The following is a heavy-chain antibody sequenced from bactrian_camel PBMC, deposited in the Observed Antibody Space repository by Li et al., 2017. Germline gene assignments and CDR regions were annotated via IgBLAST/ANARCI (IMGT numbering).Heavy chain of an antibody. Sequence: HVQLVESGGGSVQAGGSLRLSCAASGNPISNYCMGWFRQAPGKEREGVAAIDSDGSTSYADSVKGRFTISQDNAKNTLYLQMNSLKPEDTAMYYCAADCKWIGFVPPQYEYKYCGQGTQVTVS. D-gene: IGHD1*01. CDR1: GNPISNYC. V-gene: IGHV3S53*01. CDR3: AADCKWIGFVPPQYEYKY. J-gene: IGHJ4*01. CDR2: IDSDGST.